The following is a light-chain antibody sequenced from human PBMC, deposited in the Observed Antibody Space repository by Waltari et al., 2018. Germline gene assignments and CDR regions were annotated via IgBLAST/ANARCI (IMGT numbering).Light chain of an antibody. CDR2: GGS. CDR3: QQYATSRT. Sequence: EIVLTQSPGTLSLSPGERATLSCRASQSVSSAYLAWDQQRPGQAPRLLIYGGSSRAPGIPDRFSGSGSGTHFTLTISRLASEDFAVYSCQQYATSRTFGQGTKVEIK. J-gene: IGKJ1*01. CDR1: QSVSSAY. V-gene: IGKV3-20*01.